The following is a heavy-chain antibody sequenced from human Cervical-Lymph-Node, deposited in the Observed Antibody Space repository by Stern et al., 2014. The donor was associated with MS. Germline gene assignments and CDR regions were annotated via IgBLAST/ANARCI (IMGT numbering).Heavy chain of an antibody. D-gene: IGHD3-10*01. CDR3: ARTRQARGLDY. V-gene: IGHV3-30-3*01. J-gene: IGHJ4*02. CDR1: GFTFSSYA. CDR2: ISYDGNTR. Sequence: QVQLVQSGGGVVQPGRSLRLSCAASGFTFSSYAMQWVRQAPGKGLEWVAVISYDGNTRYYADAVKGRFTISRDNSKNTLSLQMNSPRAEDTAVYYCARTRQARGLDYWGQGTVVTVSS.